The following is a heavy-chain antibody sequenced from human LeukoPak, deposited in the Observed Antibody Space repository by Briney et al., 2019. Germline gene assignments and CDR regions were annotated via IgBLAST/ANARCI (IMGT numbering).Heavy chain of an antibody. CDR2: ISAYNGNT. V-gene: IGHV1-18*01. J-gene: IGHJ5*02. CDR1: GYTFTSYG. Sequence: GASVKVSCKASGYTFTSYGISWVRQAPGQGLEWMGWISAYNGNTNYAQKLQGRVTTTTDTSTSTAYMELRSLRSDDTAVYYCARGYDILTGTGWFDPWGQGTLVTVSS. D-gene: IGHD3-9*01. CDR3: ARGYDILTGTGWFDP.